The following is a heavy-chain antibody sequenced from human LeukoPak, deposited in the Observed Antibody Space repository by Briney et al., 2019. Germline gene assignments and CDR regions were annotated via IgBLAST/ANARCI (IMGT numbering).Heavy chain of an antibody. CDR1: GFIFSIYG. CDR2: ISNSGGST. D-gene: IGHD3-10*01. Sequence: GGSLRLSCAASGFIFSIYGMSWVRQAPGKGLEWVSVISNSGGSTYYADSVKGRFTISRDNSKNTLYLQMNSLRAEDTAVYYCAKVDGSRGEENNWGQGTLVTVSS. J-gene: IGHJ4*02. CDR3: AKVDGSRGEENN. V-gene: IGHV3-23*01.